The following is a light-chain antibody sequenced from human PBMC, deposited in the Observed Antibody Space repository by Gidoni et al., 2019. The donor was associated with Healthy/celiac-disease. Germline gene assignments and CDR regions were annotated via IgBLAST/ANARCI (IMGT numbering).Light chain of an antibody. CDR1: PSISSY. V-gene: IGKV1-39*01. CDR3: QQSYSTPLT. J-gene: IGKJ4*01. CDR2: AAS. Sequence: DIQMTQSPSSLSASVGDRVTITCRASPSISSYLNWYQQKPGKAPKLLIYAASSLQSGVTSRFSGSGSGTDFTLTISSLQPEDFATYYCQQSYSTPLTFGGGTKVEIK.